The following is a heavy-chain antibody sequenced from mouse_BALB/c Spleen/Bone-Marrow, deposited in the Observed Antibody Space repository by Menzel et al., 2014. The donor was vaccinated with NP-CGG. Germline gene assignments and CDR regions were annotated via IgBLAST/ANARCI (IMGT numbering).Heavy chain of an antibody. D-gene: IGHD2-4*01. Sequence: VQLRQSGAELVRPGSSVRISCKASGYAFSSYWMNWVQQRPGQGLEWIGQIYPGDGDINYNGKFKGKATLTADKSSGTAYMQFSSLTSEDSAVYFCARGDFDFEAWFTYWGQGTLVTASA. CDR3: ARGDFDFEAWFTY. CDR2: IYPGDGDI. V-gene: IGHV1-80*01. CDR1: GYAFSSYW. J-gene: IGHJ3*01.